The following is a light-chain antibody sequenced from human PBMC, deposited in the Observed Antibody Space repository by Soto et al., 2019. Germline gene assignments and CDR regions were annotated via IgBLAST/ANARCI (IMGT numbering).Light chain of an antibody. CDR1: QAIAGF. Sequence: IQLTQSPSSLSASAGDRVTITCRASQAIAGFLAWFQQKPGKTPKLLIYAASTLQGGVPSRFSSSGIGTNLTLTISSLQPEDVATYYCRQLTSFPRTIGQVTQLQI. J-gene: IGKJ2*01. V-gene: IGKV1-9*01. CDR2: AAS. CDR3: RQLTSFPRT.